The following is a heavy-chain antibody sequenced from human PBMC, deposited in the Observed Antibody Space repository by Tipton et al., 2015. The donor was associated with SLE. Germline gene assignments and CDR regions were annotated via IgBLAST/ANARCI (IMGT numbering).Heavy chain of an antibody. CDR1: GGSISSGGYS. Sequence: TLSLTCAVSGGSISSGGYSWSWIRQPPGKGLEWIGYIYHSGSTYYNPSLKSRVTISVDKSKNQFSLKLSSVTAADTAVYYCASHRTWANNWFDPWGQGTLVTVSS. D-gene: IGHD1-26*01. CDR3: ASHRTWANNWFDP. V-gene: IGHV4-30-2*02. CDR2: IYHSGST. J-gene: IGHJ5*02.